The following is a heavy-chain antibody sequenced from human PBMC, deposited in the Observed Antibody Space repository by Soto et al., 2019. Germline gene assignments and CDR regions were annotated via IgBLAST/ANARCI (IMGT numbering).Heavy chain of an antibody. CDR1: GGSISSYY. D-gene: IGHD3-3*01. J-gene: IGHJ6*03. V-gene: IGHV4-59*01. CDR2: IYYSGST. Sequence: PSETLSLTCTFSGGSISSYYWSWILKPPGKGLEWIGYIYYSGSTNYNPSLKSRVTISVDTSKNQFSLKLSSVTAADTAVCYCARRDRDWSGYFGYYYMDVWGKGTTVTVS. CDR3: ARRDRDWSGYFGYYYMDV.